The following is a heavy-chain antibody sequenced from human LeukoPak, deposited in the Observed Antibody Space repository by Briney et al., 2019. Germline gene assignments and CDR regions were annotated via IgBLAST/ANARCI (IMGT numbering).Heavy chain of an antibody. V-gene: IGHV3-74*01. CDR1: TFAFGGYW. CDR3: AKDPYDSSGYYYGDAFDI. CDR2: IDSAGGRI. Sequence: GGSLRLSCAGSTFAFGGYWIHWVRQLPGKGLAWVSRIDSAGGRIQWADSVKGRFTISRDNAKNAVYLQMNSLRAEDTAVYYCAKDPYDSSGYYYGDAFDIWGQGTMVTVSS. D-gene: IGHD3-22*01. J-gene: IGHJ3*02.